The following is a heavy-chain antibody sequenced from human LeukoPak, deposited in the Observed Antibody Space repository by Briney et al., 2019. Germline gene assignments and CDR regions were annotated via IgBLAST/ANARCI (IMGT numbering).Heavy chain of an antibody. CDR3: GRALVVSGSDVGLDH. Sequence: GGSVRHSCAASGFTFSSYWMHWVRQVPGRGLVGVARISPDGSSTSYADSVKGRFTISRDNAKNTLYLQMNSLRVEDTAVYYCGRALVVSGSDVGLDHWGHGTLVSVSS. J-gene: IGHJ4*01. CDR1: GFTFSSYW. CDR2: ISPDGSST. D-gene: IGHD5-12*01. V-gene: IGHV3-74*01.